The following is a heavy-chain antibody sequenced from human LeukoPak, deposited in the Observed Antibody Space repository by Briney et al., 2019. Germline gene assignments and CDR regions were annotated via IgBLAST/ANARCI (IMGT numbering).Heavy chain of an antibody. Sequence: ASVKVSCKASGYTFTGYYMHWVRQAPGQGLEWMGWSNPNSGGTNYAQKFQGRVTMTRDTAISTAYMELSRLRSDDTAVYYCVRCIAAAGTMGYMDVWGKGTTVTVSS. CDR2: SNPNSGGT. J-gene: IGHJ6*03. CDR1: GYTFTGYY. CDR3: VRCIAAAGTMGYMDV. D-gene: IGHD6-13*01. V-gene: IGHV1-2*02.